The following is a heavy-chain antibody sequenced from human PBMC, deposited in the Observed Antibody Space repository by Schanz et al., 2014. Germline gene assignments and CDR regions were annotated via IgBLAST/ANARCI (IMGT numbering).Heavy chain of an antibody. D-gene: IGHD3-22*01. CDR1: GFIVSSTY. CDR2: IYSGVST. J-gene: IGHJ4*02. Sequence: EVQLVESGGDLVQPGGSQRLSCAASGFIVSSTYMTWVRQAPGKGLEWVSIIYSGVSTYYADSVKGRFTISRDNLKNTVYLQMNSLRAGDTAVYYCAKDGRLPYYGTGSDFDYWGQGTLXAVSS. V-gene: IGHV3-66*01. CDR3: AKDGRLPYYGTGSDFDY.